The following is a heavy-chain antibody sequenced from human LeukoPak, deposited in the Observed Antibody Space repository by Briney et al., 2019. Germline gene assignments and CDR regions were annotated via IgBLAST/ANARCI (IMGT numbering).Heavy chain of an antibody. CDR2: ISWDGGST. CDR3: AKDYCSSTSCYFDY. J-gene: IGHJ4*02. D-gene: IGHD2-2*01. CDR1: GFTFDDYA. Sequence: GGSLRLSCAASGFTFDDYAMHWVRQAPGKGLEWVSLISWDGGSTYYADSVKGRFTISRDNSKNSLYLQMNSLRAEDTALYYCAKDYCSSTSCYFDYWGLGTLVTVSS. V-gene: IGHV3-43D*03.